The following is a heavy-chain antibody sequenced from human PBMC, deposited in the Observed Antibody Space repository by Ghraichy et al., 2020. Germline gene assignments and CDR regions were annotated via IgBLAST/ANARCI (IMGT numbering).Heavy chain of an antibody. D-gene: IGHD6-13*01. J-gene: IGHJ6*02. CDR3: ARDQVSSWYYYGMDV. CDR2: ISSSSIYM. Sequence: GGSLRLSCAASGFSLISYSMNWVRQAPGKGLEWVSSISSSSIYMNYGDSMKGRFTISRDNAKNPVFLQMNSLRVEDTAVYYCARDQVSSWYYYGMDVWGQGTTVTVSS. CDR1: GFSLISYS. V-gene: IGHV3-21*01.